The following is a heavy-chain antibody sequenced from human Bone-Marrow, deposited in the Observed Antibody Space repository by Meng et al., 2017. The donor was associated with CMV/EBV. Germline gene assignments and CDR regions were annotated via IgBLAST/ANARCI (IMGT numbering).Heavy chain of an antibody. V-gene: IGHV4-39*01. CDR3: ARHKGFESCFDY. Sequence: SETLSLTCTVSGGSISSSSYYWGWLRQPPGKGLEWIGSIYYSGSTYYNPSLKSRVTISVDTSKNQFSLKLSSVTAADTAVYYCARHKGFESCFDYWGQGTLVTVSS. CDR1: GGSISSSSYY. D-gene: IGHD3-10*01. CDR2: IYYSGST. J-gene: IGHJ4*02.